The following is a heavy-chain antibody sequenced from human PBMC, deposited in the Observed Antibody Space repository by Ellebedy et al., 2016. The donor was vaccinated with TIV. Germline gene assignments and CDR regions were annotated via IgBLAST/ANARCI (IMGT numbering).Heavy chain of an antibody. V-gene: IGHV3-30-3*01. D-gene: IGHD1-26*01. CDR1: GFTFNRYV. CDR2: ISYDGSTE. CDR3: VRGGGYSFDY. J-gene: IGHJ4*02. Sequence: GESLKISXVASGFTFNRYVFHWVRQAPGKGLDWVSVISYDGSTEYYADSVKGRFTISRDNSKNMVYLQMNSLRVEDTALYYCVRGGGYSFDYWGQGVLVTVSS.